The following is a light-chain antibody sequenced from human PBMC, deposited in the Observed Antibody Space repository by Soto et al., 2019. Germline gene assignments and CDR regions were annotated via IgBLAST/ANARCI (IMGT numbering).Light chain of an antibody. V-gene: IGKV3D-15*02. J-gene: IGKJ5*01. CDR1: QSIGSN. CDR3: QQYDSSPIT. CDR2: GAS. Sequence: EIMMTQSPAALSVSPGGRATLSCRASQSIGSNLAWYQQKPGQSPRLLIYGASTRATGLPARFSGSGSGTEFTLTISSLEPEDFAVYYCQQYDSSPITFGQGTRLEI.